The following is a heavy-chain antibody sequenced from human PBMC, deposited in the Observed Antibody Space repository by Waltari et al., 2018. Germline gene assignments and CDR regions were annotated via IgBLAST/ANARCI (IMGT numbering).Heavy chain of an antibody. CDR3: ARPYCSGGSCYYYGMDV. D-gene: IGHD2-15*01. V-gene: IGHV5-51*03. Sequence: EVQLVQSGAEVKKPGESLKISCKGSGYSFTSYWIGWVRQMPGKGLEWMGIIYPGDSDTRYSPSFQGQVTISADKSISTAYLQWSSLKASDSAMYYCARPYCSGGSCYYYGMDVWGQGTTVTVSS. CDR1: GYSFTSYW. CDR2: IYPGDSDT. J-gene: IGHJ6*02.